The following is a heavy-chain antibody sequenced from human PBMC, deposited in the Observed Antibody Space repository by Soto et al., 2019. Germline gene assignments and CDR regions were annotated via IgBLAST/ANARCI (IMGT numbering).Heavy chain of an antibody. CDR1: GFTFSSRW. D-gene: IGHD3-3*01. V-gene: IGHV3-7*04. CDR2: IKQDENGK. Sequence: GGSLRLSCEASGFTFSSRWMTWVRQGPGKGLEWVANIKQDENGKDYVDSVKGRFTISRDNAKNSLYLQMNSLRAEDTAVYYCARSTAIFGVVARFDKWGQGT. CDR3: ARSTAIFGVVARFDK. J-gene: IGHJ4*02.